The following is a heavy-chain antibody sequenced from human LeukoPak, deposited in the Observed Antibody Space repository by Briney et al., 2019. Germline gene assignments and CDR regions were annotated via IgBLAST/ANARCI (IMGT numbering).Heavy chain of an antibody. J-gene: IGHJ4*02. D-gene: IGHD2-2*01. Sequence: SETLSLTCAVYGGSFSGYYWSWIRQPPGKGLEWIGEINHSGSTKYNPSLKSRVTISVDTSKNQFSLQLSSVAAADTAVYYCARQAYCSSTRCNPFDYWGQGTLVTVSS. CDR2: INHSGST. V-gene: IGHV4-34*01. CDR3: ARQAYCSSTRCNPFDY. CDR1: GGSFSGYY.